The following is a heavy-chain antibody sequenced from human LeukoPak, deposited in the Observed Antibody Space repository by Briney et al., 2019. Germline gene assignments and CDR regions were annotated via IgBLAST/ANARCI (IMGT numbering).Heavy chain of an antibody. V-gene: IGHV1-46*01. Sequence: GASVKVSCKASGYTFTSYYIHWVRQAPGQGLEWMGIINPSGGSTSHARKFQGRVTMTRDTSTSTVYMELSSLRSEDTAMYYCARGRWVEMAAFDYWGQGILVTVSS. CDR3: ARGRWVEMAAFDY. J-gene: IGHJ4*02. D-gene: IGHD5-24*01. CDR1: GYTFTSYY. CDR2: INPSGGST.